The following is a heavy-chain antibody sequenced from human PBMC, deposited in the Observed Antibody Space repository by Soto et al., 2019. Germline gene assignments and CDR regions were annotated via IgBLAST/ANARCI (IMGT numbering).Heavy chain of an antibody. CDR2: ISWDGGST. CDR1: GFTFDDYT. D-gene: IGHD4-17*01. V-gene: IGHV3-43*01. Sequence: GGSLRLSCAASGFTFDDYTMHWVRQAPGKGLEWVSLISWDGGSTYYADSVKGRFTISRDNSKNSLYLQMNSLRTEDTALYYRAKEDGDYWNKNYYYYGMDVWGQGTTVTVSS. CDR3: AKEDGDYWNKNYYYYGMDV. J-gene: IGHJ6*02.